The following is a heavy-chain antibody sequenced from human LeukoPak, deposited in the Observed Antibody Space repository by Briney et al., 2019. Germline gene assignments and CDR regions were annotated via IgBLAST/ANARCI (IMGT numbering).Heavy chain of an antibody. V-gene: IGHV3-48*03. J-gene: IGHJ6*02. CDR1: GFTFSSYE. CDR3: AKDLTTVTPRVRGYYGMDV. Sequence: PGGSLRLSCAASGFTFSSYEMNWVRQAPGKGLEWVSYISSSGSTIYYADSVKGRFTISRDNSKNTLYLQMNSLRAEDTAVYYCAKDLTTVTPRVRGYYGMDVWGQGTTVTVSS. CDR2: ISSSGSTI. D-gene: IGHD4-17*01.